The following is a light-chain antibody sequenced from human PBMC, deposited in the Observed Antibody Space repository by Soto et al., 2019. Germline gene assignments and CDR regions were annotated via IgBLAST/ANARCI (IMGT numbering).Light chain of an antibody. CDR1: QDFGSRS. J-gene: IGKJ1*01. CDR2: GAS. Sequence: EIVLTQSPGNLSLSPGEKATLSCRASQDFGSRSLAWYQQKPGQAPRLLIYGASTRAAGSPDRFSGTGSGTDFTLTINRLEPEDFAVYYCQQYAGSPETFGQGTKVDIK. V-gene: IGKV3-20*01. CDR3: QQYAGSPET.